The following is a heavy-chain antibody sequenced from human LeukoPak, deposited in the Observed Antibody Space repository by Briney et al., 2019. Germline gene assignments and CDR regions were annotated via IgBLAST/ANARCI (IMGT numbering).Heavy chain of an antibody. D-gene: IGHD1-26*01. CDR1: GGSISSYY. CDR3: ARHDSYSGSCLDY. V-gene: IGHV4-39*01. CDR2: IYYSGTT. J-gene: IGHJ4*02. Sequence: SETLSLTCTVSGGSISSYYWGWIRQAPGKGLEWMGSIYYSGTTYYNPSLKSRVTISADTSKNQFSLSLTSVTAADTAVYHCARHDSYSGSCLDYWGQGTLVTVSS.